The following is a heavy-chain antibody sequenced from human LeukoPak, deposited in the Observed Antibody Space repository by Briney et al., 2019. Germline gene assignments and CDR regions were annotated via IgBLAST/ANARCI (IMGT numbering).Heavy chain of an antibody. CDR2: ISSNGGST. J-gene: IGHJ4*02. CDR1: GFTFSSYA. V-gene: IGHV3-64*01. Sequence: GGSLRLSCAASGFTFSSYAMHWARQAPGKGLEYVSAISSNGGSTYYANSVKGRFTISRDNSKNTLYLQMGSLRAEDMAVYYCAREADNWGFDYWGQGTLVTVSS. CDR3: AREADNWGFDY. D-gene: IGHD7-27*01.